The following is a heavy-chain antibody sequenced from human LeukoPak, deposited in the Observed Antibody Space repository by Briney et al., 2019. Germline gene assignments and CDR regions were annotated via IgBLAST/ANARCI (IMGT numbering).Heavy chain of an antibody. V-gene: IGHV4-61*01. J-gene: IGHJ6*03. CDR3: AREGFWRKRNGYNSDYYMDV. D-gene: IGHD5-24*01. Sequence: PSETLSLTCTVSGGSISSSSYYWSWIRQPPGKGLEWIGYIYYSGSTNYNPSLKSRVTISVDTSKNQFSLKLSSVTAADTAVYYCAREGFWRKRNGYNSDYYMDVWGKGTTVTISS. CDR1: GGSISSSSYY. CDR2: IYYSGST.